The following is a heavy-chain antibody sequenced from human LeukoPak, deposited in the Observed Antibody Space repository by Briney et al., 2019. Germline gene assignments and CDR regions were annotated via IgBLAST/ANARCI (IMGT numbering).Heavy chain of an antibody. V-gene: IGHV3-30*02. CDR3: AKENVAAAAFDY. CDR1: GFTFNTYG. J-gene: IGHJ4*02. D-gene: IGHD6-13*01. CDR2: IQYDGSYK. Sequence: HGGSLRLSCAASGFTFNTYGMHWVRQAPGKGLEWVAKIQYDGSYKYYADSVKGRFTISRDNSQSTLFLRMSSLRAEDTAVYYCAKENVAAAAFDYWGQGTLVTVSS.